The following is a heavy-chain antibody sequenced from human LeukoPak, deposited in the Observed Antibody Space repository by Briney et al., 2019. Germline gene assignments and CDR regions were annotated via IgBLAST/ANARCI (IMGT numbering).Heavy chain of an antibody. V-gene: IGHV4-59*08. Sequence: PSETLSLTCTVSGGSISSYYWSWIRQPPGKGLEWIGYIYYSGSTNYNPSLKSRVTISVDTSKNQFSLKLSSVTAADTAVYYCARQGGPYYFGYWGQGTLVTVSS. J-gene: IGHJ4*02. D-gene: IGHD2-15*01. CDR1: GGSISSYY. CDR3: ARQGGPYYFGY. CDR2: IYYSGST.